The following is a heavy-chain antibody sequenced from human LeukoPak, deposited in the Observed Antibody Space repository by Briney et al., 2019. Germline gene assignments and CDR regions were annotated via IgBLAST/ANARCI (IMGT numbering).Heavy chain of an antibody. Sequence: PGGSLRLSCAASGFTFSSYAMSWIRQAPGKGLEWVSYISSSGSNMYYADSVKGRFTISRDNAKNSLYLQMNSLRGEDTAVYYCGRDGSGSPDYWGQGTLVTVSS. CDR1: GFTFSSYA. CDR2: ISSSGSNM. V-gene: IGHV3-11*01. J-gene: IGHJ4*02. D-gene: IGHD3-10*01. CDR3: GRDGSGSPDY.